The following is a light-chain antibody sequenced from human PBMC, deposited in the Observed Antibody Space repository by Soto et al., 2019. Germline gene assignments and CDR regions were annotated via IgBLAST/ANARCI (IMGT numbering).Light chain of an antibody. CDR2: GSS. V-gene: IGKV3-20*01. CDR3: HQYYSSIT. Sequence: EIVLTQSPGTLSLSPGERATLSCRASQDVDSNFLAWYQQRPGQAPRFLIYGSSRRATGIPDRFSGSGSGTDFTLTISRVGPEDIAVYFCHQYYSSITFGGGTKVEVK. J-gene: IGKJ4*01. CDR1: QDVDSNF.